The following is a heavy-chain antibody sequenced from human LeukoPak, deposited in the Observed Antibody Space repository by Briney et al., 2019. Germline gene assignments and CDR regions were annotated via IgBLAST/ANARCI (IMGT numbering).Heavy chain of an antibody. CDR2: IRHDGSNK. V-gene: IGHV3-30*02. D-gene: IGHD3-16*01. Sequence: GGSLRLSCAASGFTVTSYGMHWVRQAPGKGLEWVAFIRHDGSNKYYTDSVKGRFTISRDNAKNSLYLQMNSLRAEDTAVYYCATDPPSFGGATPVDYWGQGTLVTVSS. CDR1: GFTVTSYG. J-gene: IGHJ4*02. CDR3: ATDPPSFGGATPVDY.